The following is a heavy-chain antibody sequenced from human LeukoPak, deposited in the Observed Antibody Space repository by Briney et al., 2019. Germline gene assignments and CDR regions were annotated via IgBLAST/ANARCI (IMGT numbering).Heavy chain of an antibody. CDR1: GFTFSSYG. CDR3: ARVAGGDIVVVPAASKRPHYYYYYMDV. Sequence: PGGSLRLSCAASGFTFSSYGMHWVRQAPGKGLEWVAVIWYDGSNKYYADSVKGRFTISRDNSKNTLYLQTNSLRAEDTAVYYCARVAGGDIVVVPAASKRPHYYYYYMDVWGKGTTVTVSS. CDR2: IWYDGSNK. V-gene: IGHV3-33*01. D-gene: IGHD2-2*01. J-gene: IGHJ6*03.